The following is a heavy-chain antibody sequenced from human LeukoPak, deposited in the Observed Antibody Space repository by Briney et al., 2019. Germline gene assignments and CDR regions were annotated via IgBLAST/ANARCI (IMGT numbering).Heavy chain of an antibody. V-gene: IGHV4-38-2*02. CDR1: GYSISSGYY. D-gene: IGHD6-19*01. CDR2: INHSGST. CDR3: ARGPWEYSSGDC. Sequence: PSETLSLTCTVSGYSISSGYYWSWIRQPPGKGLEWIGEINHSGSTNYNPSLKSRVTISIDTSKNQFSLKLTSVTAADTAVYYCARGPWEYSSGDCWGQGTLVTVSS. J-gene: IGHJ4*02.